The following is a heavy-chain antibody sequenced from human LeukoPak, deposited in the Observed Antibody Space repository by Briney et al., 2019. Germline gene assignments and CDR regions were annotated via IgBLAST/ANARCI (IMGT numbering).Heavy chain of an antibody. Sequence: PGGSLRLSCAASGFTFSDYEVSSVRQAPGKGLEWVSYISSSGTTIYYADSVKGRFTISRDNARNSLYLQMNTLRVEDTALYYCARGRRSSSIWLLDDWGQGTLVTVSS. J-gene: IGHJ4*02. CDR1: GFTFSDYE. CDR3: ARGRRSSSIWLLDD. V-gene: IGHV3-48*03. CDR2: ISSSGTTI. D-gene: IGHD6-13*01.